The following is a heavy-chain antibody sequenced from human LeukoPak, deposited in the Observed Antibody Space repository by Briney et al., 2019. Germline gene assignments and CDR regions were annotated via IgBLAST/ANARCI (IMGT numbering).Heavy chain of an antibody. D-gene: IGHD6-19*01. V-gene: IGHV1-18*01. CDR3: ARDLKRGYSSGRYSWGTGSSNDY. CDR2: ISVYNGNT. Sequence: ASVKVSCKASGYTFTSYGISWVGQAPGQGLEWMGWISVYNGNTNYAQKLQGRVAMTTDTSTSTAYMELRSLRSDDTAVYYCARDLKRGYSSGRYSWGTGSSNDYWGQGTLVTVSS. J-gene: IGHJ4*02. CDR1: GYTFTSYG.